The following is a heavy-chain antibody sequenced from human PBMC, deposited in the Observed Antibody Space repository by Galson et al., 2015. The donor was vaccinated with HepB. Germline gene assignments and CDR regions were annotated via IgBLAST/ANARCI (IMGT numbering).Heavy chain of an antibody. J-gene: IGHJ3*02. Sequence: SLKLSCAASGFTLSSNGMMWVRQAPGEGLEWVSSISSSSILVYNPQSVGGRFTITRDNAKDSLYLQMNSLRADDTAVYYCATDRFYVSWIWRPFDIWGQGTMGTVSS. V-gene: IGHV3-21*01. CDR3: ATDRFYVSWIWRPFDI. D-gene: IGHD3-16*01. CDR1: GFTLSSNG. CDR2: ISSSSILV.